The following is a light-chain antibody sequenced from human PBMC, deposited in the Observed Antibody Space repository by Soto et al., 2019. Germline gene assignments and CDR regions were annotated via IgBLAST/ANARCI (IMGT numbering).Light chain of an antibody. CDR2: WAS. Sequence: DIVMTQAPDSLAVSLGERATINCKSSQSGLSSSNSQNYLTWYQQKPGQPPKLLIFWASTRGSGVPDRYSGGRSGTDFTLSISDLQAEDVAVYFCQQYYTSPCTFGQGTKVEI. CDR3: QQYYTSPCT. CDR1: QSGLSSSNSQNY. V-gene: IGKV4-1*01. J-gene: IGKJ1*01.